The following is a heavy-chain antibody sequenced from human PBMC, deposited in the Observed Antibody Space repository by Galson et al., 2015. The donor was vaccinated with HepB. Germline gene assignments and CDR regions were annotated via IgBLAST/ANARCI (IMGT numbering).Heavy chain of an antibody. CDR1: GFSFSPSQYSFGTYG. Sequence: SLRLSCAASGFSFSPSQYSFGTYGMHWVRQSPGKGLEWVGVISYDGTQKYYADSVGGRFTISRDNVENTLYLQMNGLIAEDTTVYFCAKGPYYGTGFMAHWGQGVLVTVSS. CDR3: AKGPYYGTGFMAH. D-gene: IGHD3-10*01. J-gene: IGHJ4*02. CDR2: ISYDGTQK. V-gene: IGHV3-30*18.